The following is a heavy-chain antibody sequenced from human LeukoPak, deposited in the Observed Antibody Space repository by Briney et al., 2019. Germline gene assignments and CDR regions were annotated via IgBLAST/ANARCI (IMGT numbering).Heavy chain of an antibody. J-gene: IGHJ4*02. CDR1: GFTLSSYA. Sequence: GESLRLSCTGSGFTLSSYAMNWVRQAPGKGLEWVSSISSSSSYIYYADSVKGRFTISRDNAKNSLYLQMNSLRAEDTAVYYCARDRRAMTTCDYWGQGSLVTVSS. CDR3: ARDRRAMTTCDY. D-gene: IGHD4-17*01. CDR2: ISSSSSYI. V-gene: IGHV3-21*01.